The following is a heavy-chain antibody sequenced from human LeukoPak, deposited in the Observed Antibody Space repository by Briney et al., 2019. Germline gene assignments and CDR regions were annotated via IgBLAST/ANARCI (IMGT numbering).Heavy chain of an antibody. CDR3: AKDIRNDYNPFYFGS. CDR1: GFTFTSYA. V-gene: IGHV3-23*01. D-gene: IGHD5-24*01. J-gene: IGHJ4*02. CDR2: ISGSGSST. Sequence: PGGSLRLSCAASGFTFTSYAMSWVRQTPGKGLEWVSGISGSGSSTYYADSVKGRFTISRDNSKNTLYLQMNSLRAEDTAVYYCAKDIRNDYNPFYFGSWGQGTLVTVSS.